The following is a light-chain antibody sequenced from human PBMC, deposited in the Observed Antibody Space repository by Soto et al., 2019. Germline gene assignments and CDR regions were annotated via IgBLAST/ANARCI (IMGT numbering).Light chain of an antibody. CDR1: QSVSSY. J-gene: IGKJ4*01. Sequence: EIVLTQSPATLSLSPGERATLSCRASQSVSSYLAWYQQKPGQAPRLLIYDASNRATGIPARFSGSGSGTDFTLASSSLEPEDFAVYYCQQRSKWPLTFGGGTKVEI. CDR3: QQRSKWPLT. CDR2: DAS. V-gene: IGKV3-11*01.